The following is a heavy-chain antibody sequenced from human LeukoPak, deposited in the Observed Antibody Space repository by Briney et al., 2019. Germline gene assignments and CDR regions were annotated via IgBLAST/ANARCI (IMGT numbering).Heavy chain of an antibody. V-gene: IGHV1-69*13. CDR3: ARGPVLLWFGEWQASRFDY. J-gene: IGHJ4*02. CDR2: IIPIFGTA. Sequence: ASVKVSCKASGGTFSSYAISWVRQAPGQGLEWMGGIIPIFGTANYAQKFQGRVTITADESTSTAYMELSSLRSEDTAVYYCARGPVLLWFGEWQASRFDYWGQGILVTVSS. CDR1: GGTFSSYA. D-gene: IGHD3-10*01.